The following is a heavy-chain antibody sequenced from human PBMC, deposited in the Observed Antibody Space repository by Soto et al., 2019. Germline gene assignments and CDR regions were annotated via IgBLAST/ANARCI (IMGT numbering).Heavy chain of an antibody. CDR2: ISKSDYT. CDR1: GFAFNNYG. J-gene: IGHJ4*02. Sequence: KPGGSLRLSXTVSGFAFNNYGINWVRQAPGKGLEWVSSISKSDYTYYSDSVKGRFTISRDNAKNSVSLQMNTLRVEDTAVYYCAREDSIIIPAVSDFWGQGTLVTVSS. V-gene: IGHV3-21*01. CDR3: AREDSIIIPAVSDF. D-gene: IGHD2-2*01.